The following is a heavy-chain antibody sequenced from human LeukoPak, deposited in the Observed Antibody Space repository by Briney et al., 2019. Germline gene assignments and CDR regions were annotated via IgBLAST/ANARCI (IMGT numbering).Heavy chain of an antibody. D-gene: IGHD3-10*01. Sequence: GGSLRLSCAASNFTFSSYWMNWVRQAPGKGLEWVANIKRDGSEKYYVDSVKGRFTISRDNAKNSLYLQMNSLRAEDTAVYYCARETFNPTYCYGSGSYSPSPGMDVWGQGTTVTVSS. CDR1: NFTFSSYW. CDR3: ARETFNPTYCYGSGSYSPSPGMDV. V-gene: IGHV3-7*01. CDR2: IKRDGSEK. J-gene: IGHJ6*02.